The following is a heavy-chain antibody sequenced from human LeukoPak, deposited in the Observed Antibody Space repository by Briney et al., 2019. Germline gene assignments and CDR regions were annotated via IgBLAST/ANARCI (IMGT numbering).Heavy chain of an antibody. V-gene: IGHV3-9*01. J-gene: IGHJ4*02. CDR1: GFTFDDYG. CDR3: AKDYGYSSSWYDY. D-gene: IGHD6-13*01. Sequence: PGGSLRLSCEASGFTFDDYGMHWVRPAPGKGLEWVPTISWNSGRVGYVDYVKGRFTLSRDNAKKTLYLQMNSLRPEDTALYYCAKDYGYSSSWYDYWGQGTLATVSS. CDR2: ISWNSGRV.